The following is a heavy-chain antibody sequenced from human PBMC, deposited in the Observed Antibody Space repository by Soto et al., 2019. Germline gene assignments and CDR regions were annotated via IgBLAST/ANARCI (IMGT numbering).Heavy chain of an antibody. CDR2: IYHSGST. Sequence: PSETLSLTCTVSGGFISSGGYYWGWIRQPPGKGLEWIGEIYHSGSTNYNPSLKSRVTISVDKSKNQFSLRLTSVTAADTAVYYCARVSGSYYYGMDVWGQGTTVTVSS. CDR3: ARVSGSYYYGMDV. D-gene: IGHD1-26*01. J-gene: IGHJ6*02. CDR1: GGFISSGGYY. V-gene: IGHV4-39*07.